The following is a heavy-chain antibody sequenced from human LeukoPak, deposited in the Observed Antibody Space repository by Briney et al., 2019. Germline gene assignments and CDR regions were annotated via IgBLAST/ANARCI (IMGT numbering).Heavy chain of an antibody. CDR3: AKDVGPYYYDSSGYYPPGY. V-gene: IGHV3-30*18. J-gene: IGHJ4*02. D-gene: IGHD3-22*01. CDR2: ISYDGSNK. CDR1: GFTFSSYG. Sequence: PGGSLRLSCGASGFTFSSYGMHWVRQAPGKGLEWVAIISYDGSNKYYADSVKGRFTISRDNSKNTLYLQMNSLRAEDTAVYYCAKDVGPYYYDSSGYYPPGYWGQGTLVTVSS.